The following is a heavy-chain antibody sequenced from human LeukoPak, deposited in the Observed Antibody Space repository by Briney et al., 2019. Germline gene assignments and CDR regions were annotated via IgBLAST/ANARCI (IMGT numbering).Heavy chain of an antibody. CDR1: GYSISSGYY. CDR3: SRVHRYSSGYYTIDY. D-gene: IGHD3-22*01. Sequence: PSETLSLTCTVSGYSISSGYYWCWIRQPPGKGLEWIGISYHSGSTYYNPSLKSRVTISVDTSKDQFYLKLSSVTAADTAVYYCSRVHRYSSGYYTIDYWGQGTLVTVSS. CDR2: SYHSGST. V-gene: IGHV4-38-2*02. J-gene: IGHJ4*02.